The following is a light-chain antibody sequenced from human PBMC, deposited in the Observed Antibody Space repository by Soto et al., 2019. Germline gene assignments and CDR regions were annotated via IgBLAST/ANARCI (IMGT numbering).Light chain of an antibody. CDR2: GAS. V-gene: IGKV3-15*01. J-gene: IGKJ5*01. CDR1: QPLNNN. Sequence: EIVMTQSPATLSVSPGDRATLSCRAGQPLNNNVAWYQHKPGQAPRLLIYGASTRATGISARFSGSGSGTEFTLTISSLQSEDFAVYYCQQYEKWPPSITFGQGPRLEIK. CDR3: QQYEKWPPSIT.